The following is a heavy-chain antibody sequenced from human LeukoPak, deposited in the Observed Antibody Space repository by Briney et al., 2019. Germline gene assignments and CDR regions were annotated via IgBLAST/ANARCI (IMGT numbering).Heavy chain of an antibody. D-gene: IGHD3-22*01. J-gene: IGHJ4*02. CDR2: ISGSGGST. Sequence: QPGGSLRLSCAASEFTFSTYAMSWVRQAPGKGLEWVSGISGSGGSTYYAGSVKGRFTISRDNSKNTLYLQMNSLRADDTAVYYCAKWVVVLNRYFDYWGQGTLVTVSS. CDR3: AKWVVVLNRYFDY. V-gene: IGHV3-23*01. CDR1: EFTFSTYA.